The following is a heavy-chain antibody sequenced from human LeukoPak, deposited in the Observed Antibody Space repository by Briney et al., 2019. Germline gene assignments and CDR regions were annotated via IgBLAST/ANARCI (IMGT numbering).Heavy chain of an antibody. J-gene: IGHJ4*02. CDR2: INYSGRN. CDR3: ARHGGYYXFDX. V-gene: IGHV4-59*08. Sequence: LTCXXSGGSISSYXWSWIRQPPGKGLESIGYINYSGRNNYNPSLKSGLTISVETTKEQCSLRWSSVTAADTAVYYCARHGGYYXFDXXGQ. CDR1: GGSISSYX. D-gene: IGHD3-22*01.